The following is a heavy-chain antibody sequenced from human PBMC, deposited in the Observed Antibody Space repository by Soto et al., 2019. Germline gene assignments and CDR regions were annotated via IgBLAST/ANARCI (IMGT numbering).Heavy chain of an antibody. V-gene: IGHV3-33*01. CDR3: ARGGSDFWSGYYGENDAFDI. CDR2: IWYDGSNK. D-gene: IGHD3-3*01. CDR1: GFTFSSYG. Sequence: GGSLRLSCAASGFTFSSYGMHWVRQAPGKGLEWVAVIWYDGSNKYYADSVKGRFTISRDNSKNTLYLKMNSLRAEDTAVYYCARGGSDFWSGYYGENDAFDIWGQGTMVTVSS. J-gene: IGHJ3*02.